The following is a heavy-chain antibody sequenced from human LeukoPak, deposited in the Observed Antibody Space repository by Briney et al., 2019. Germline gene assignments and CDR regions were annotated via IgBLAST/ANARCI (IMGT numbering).Heavy chain of an antibody. CDR3: ARDLRGSGSPTEPGY. CDR2: MNPNSGGT. D-gene: IGHD3-10*01. Sequence: GASVKVSCKASGYTFTSYDINWVRQATGQGLEWMGWMNPNSGGTNYAQKFQGRVTMTRDTSISTAYMELSSLRSEDTAVYYCARDLRGSGSPTEPGYWGQGTLVTVSS. CDR1: GYTFTSYD. J-gene: IGHJ4*02. V-gene: IGHV1-8*01.